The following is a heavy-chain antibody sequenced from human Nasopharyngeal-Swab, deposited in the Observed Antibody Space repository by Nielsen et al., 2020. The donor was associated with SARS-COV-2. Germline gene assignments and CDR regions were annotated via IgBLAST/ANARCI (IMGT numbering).Heavy chain of an antibody. Sequence: GGSLRLSCTASGFNFNNYGMHWVRQAPGKGLEWVAVISYEGSKKKYAEIVEGRFTISRDHSKNTLFLQMNSLRPEDTAMYYCAKANSLFWFGQFKNDGFDLWGRGTLVAVSS. D-gene: IGHD3-10*01. CDR2: ISYEGSKK. V-gene: IGHV3-30*18. CDR1: GFNFNNYG. CDR3: AKANSLFWFGQFKNDGFDL. J-gene: IGHJ3*01.